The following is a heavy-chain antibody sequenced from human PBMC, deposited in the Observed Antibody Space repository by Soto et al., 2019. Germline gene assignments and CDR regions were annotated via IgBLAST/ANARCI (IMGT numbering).Heavy chain of an antibody. D-gene: IGHD6-13*01. J-gene: IGHJ4*02. CDR2: ISYSGST. V-gene: IGHV4-59*01. Sequence: PSETLSLTCTVSSDSISSYYWSWIRQPPGKRLEWIGYISYSGSTDYNPSLKSRVTISGDTSKNQFSLKVSSVTAADTAVYYCARGTSWQLPSDYWGQGTLVTVSS. CDR1: SDSISSYY. CDR3: ARGTSWQLPSDY.